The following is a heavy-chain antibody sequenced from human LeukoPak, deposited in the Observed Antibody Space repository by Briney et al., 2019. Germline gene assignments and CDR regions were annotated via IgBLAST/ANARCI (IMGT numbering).Heavy chain of an antibody. CDR3: AKDTGASGWSEYFQH. CDR2: ISGSGGST. V-gene: IGHV3-23*01. D-gene: IGHD6-19*01. J-gene: IGHJ1*01. Sequence: GGSLRLSCAASGFTFSSYAMSWVRQAPGKRLEWVSAISGSGGSTYYADSVKGRFTISRDNSKNTLYLQMNSLRAEDTAVYYCAKDTGASGWSEYFQHWGQGTLVTVSS. CDR1: GFTFSSYA.